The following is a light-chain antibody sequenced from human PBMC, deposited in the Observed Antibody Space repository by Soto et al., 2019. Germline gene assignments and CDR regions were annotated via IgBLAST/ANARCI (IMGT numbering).Light chain of an antibody. V-gene: IGKV3-20*01. Sequence: EIVLTQSPATLSLSPGERATLSCRASQSVTDNYLAWYQQKPGQVPRLVISGASSRTSGIPDRFSASGSGTDFTLTISRLEPEDFAVYYCQQYTRAPLTFGQGTKVDIK. CDR2: GAS. CDR1: QSVTDNY. CDR3: QQYTRAPLT. J-gene: IGKJ1*01.